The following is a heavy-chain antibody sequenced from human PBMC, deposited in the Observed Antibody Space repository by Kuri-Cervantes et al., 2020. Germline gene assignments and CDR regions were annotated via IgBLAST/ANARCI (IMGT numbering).Heavy chain of an antibody. CDR3: ARHPGDPRYYYYYMDV. CDR2: IYYSGST. CDR1: GYSINSGYY. J-gene: IGHJ6*03. V-gene: IGHV4-38-2*01. D-gene: IGHD7-27*01. Sequence: SQTLSLTCGVSGYSINSGYYWGWIRQPPGKGLEWIAYIYYSGSTNYNPSLKSRVTISVDTSKNQFSLKLSSVTAADTAVYYCARHPGDPRYYYYYMDVWGKGTTVTVSS.